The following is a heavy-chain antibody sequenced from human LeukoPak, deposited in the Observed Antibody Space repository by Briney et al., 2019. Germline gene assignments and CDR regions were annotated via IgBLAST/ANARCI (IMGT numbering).Heavy chain of an antibody. D-gene: IGHD4-17*01. V-gene: IGHV3-23*01. CDR2: IGGSGGST. CDR1: GFTFRSYA. Sequence: GGSLRLSCVASGFTFRSYAMSWVRQAPGKGLEWVSAIGGSGGSTNFTDSVKGRFTISRDNSKNTLYLQMNSLRAEDTAVYYCAKDFSGYTVTTSLDYWGRGTLVTVSS. J-gene: IGHJ4*02. CDR3: AKDFSGYTVTTSLDY.